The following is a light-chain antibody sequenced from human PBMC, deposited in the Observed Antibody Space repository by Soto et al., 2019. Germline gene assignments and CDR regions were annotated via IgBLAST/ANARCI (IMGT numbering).Light chain of an antibody. V-gene: IGLV2-11*01. CDR2: DVS. J-gene: IGLJ2*01. Sequence: QSALTQPRSVSGSPGQSVTISCTGTSSDVGGYNDVSWYQQHPGKAPKLMIYDVSKRPSGVPDRFSGSKSANTAALTISGLQAEDEADYSCCSYAGSYTLGVFGGGTQLTVL. CDR3: CSYAGSYTLGV. CDR1: SSDVGGYND.